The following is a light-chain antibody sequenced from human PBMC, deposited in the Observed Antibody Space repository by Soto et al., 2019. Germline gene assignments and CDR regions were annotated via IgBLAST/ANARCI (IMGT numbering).Light chain of an antibody. Sequence: EVVLTQSPGTLSFSPGERATLSCRTSQSVSSSYSAWYQQKPGQAPRLLIYGASSRATGIPDRFSGSGSGTDFSLTISRLEPQDFAVYFCQQYGSSPLTFGGGTKVDIK. CDR3: QQYGSSPLT. CDR2: GAS. V-gene: IGKV3-20*01. CDR1: QSVSSSY. J-gene: IGKJ4*01.